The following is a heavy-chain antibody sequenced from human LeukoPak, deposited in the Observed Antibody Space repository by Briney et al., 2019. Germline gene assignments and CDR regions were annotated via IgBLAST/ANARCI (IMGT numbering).Heavy chain of an antibody. CDR1: GGSISSAGYY. CDR2: IYDSGST. CDR3: ARQVPLEWFDY. V-gene: IGHV4-30-2*01. D-gene: IGHD3-3*01. J-gene: IGHJ4*02. Sequence: SETLSLTCTVSGGSISSAGYYWSWIRQPPGKGLEWIGYIYDSGSTYYNPSLKSRVTISVDRSKNQFSLRLSSVTAADTAVYCARQVPLEWFDYWGQGTLVTVSS.